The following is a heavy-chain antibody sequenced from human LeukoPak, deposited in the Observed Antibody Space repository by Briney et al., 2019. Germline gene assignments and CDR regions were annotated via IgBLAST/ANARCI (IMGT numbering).Heavy chain of an antibody. Sequence: SQTLSLTCVISGDTVSTNSGVWNWFRQSPSRGLEWLGRTYYRSKWYDDYAVSVRSRITINPDTSKNQFSLQLTSVTPEDTAVYYCARGWNRGNFWYWGQGTLVTVSS. D-gene: IGHD2/OR15-2a*01. CDR3: ARGWNRGNFWY. CDR2: TYYRSKWYD. CDR1: GDTVSTNSGV. V-gene: IGHV6-1*01. J-gene: IGHJ4*02.